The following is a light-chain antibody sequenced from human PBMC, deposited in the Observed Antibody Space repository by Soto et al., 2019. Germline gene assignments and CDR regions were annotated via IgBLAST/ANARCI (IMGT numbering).Light chain of an antibody. Sequence: DIQMTQSPSSLSASVGDRVTITCRASQSINNYLDWYQQKPGKAPNLLIYAASSLQSGVPSRFSGSGSGTDFTLTISSLQPEDFATYYCQHYNSYSEAFGQGTKVDIK. V-gene: IGKV1-39*01. CDR3: QHYNSYSEA. J-gene: IGKJ1*01. CDR2: AAS. CDR1: QSINNY.